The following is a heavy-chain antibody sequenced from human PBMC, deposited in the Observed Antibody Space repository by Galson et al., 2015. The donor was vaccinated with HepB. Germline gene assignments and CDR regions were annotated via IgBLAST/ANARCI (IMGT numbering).Heavy chain of an antibody. Sequence: SLRLSCAASGFPFNSAWMTWVRQAPGMGLEWVGRIKSKTDGETTDYAAPVKGRFTISRDDSKDRLYLQMNSLKTADTAVYYCTTDVYYSTYWSWLDPWGQGTLVTVSS. D-gene: IGHD2-8*02. CDR1: GFPFNSAW. CDR2: IKSKTDGETT. CDR3: TTDVYYSTYWSWLDP. J-gene: IGHJ5*02. V-gene: IGHV3-15*01.